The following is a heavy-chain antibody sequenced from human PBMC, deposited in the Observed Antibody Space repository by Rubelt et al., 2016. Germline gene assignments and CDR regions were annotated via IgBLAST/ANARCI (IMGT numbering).Heavy chain of an antibody. Sequence: QVQLQQWGAGLLKPSETLSLTCAVYGGSFSGYYWSWIRQPPGKGLEWIGEINHSGSTNYNPSLKSRVTISVDTSKNQFSLKLSSATAADTAVYYCASSMRGLGPLDYWGQGTMVTVSS. J-gene: IGHJ4*02. CDR3: ASSMRGLGPLDY. D-gene: IGHD2/OR15-2a*01. CDR1: GGSFSGYY. V-gene: IGHV4-34*01. CDR2: INHSGST.